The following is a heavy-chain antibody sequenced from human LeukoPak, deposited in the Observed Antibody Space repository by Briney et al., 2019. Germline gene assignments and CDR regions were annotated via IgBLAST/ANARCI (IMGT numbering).Heavy chain of an antibody. D-gene: IGHD6-19*01. V-gene: IGHV3-7*01. Sequence: PGGSLRLSSAVSGFTFSSYWMSWVRQAPGKGLEWVPNIKQDGSEKYYVDSVKSRFTISRDNAKNSLYLQMNSLRAEDTAVYYCARVEAGYSSGWSYYFDYWGQGTLVTVFS. CDR2: IKQDGSEK. J-gene: IGHJ4*02. CDR3: ARVEAGYSSGWSYYFDY. CDR1: GFTFSSYW.